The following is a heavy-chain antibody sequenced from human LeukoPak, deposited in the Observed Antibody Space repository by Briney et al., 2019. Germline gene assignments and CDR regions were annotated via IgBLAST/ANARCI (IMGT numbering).Heavy chain of an antibody. CDR2: IIPIFGTA. V-gene: IGHV1-69*05. Sequence: SVKVSCNASAGTFSSYAISWVRQAPGQGIEWMGGIIPIFGTANYAQKFQGRVTITTDESTSTAYMELSSLRSEDTAVYYCARSITMGRGVSYYYYMDVWGKGTTVTVSS. D-gene: IGHD3-10*01. CDR3: ARSITMGRGVSYYYYMDV. J-gene: IGHJ6*03. CDR1: AGTFSSYA.